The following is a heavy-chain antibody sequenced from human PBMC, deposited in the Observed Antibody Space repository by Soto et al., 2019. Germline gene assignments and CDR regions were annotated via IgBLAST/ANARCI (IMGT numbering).Heavy chain of an antibody. CDR1: GGTFSSYA. CDR2: IIPIFGTA. J-gene: IGHJ6*02. Sequence: QVPLVQSGAEVKKPGSSVKVSCKASGGTFSSYAISWVRQAPGQGLEWMGGIIPIFGTANYAQKFQGRVTITADKSTSTAYMELSSLRSEDTALYYCALTVTTFDYSYGMDVWGQGTTVTVSS. V-gene: IGHV1-69*06. D-gene: IGHD4-17*01. CDR3: ALTVTTFDYSYGMDV.